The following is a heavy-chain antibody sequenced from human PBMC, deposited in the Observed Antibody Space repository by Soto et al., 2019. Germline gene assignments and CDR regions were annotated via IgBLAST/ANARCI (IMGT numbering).Heavy chain of an antibody. J-gene: IGHJ4*01. CDR2: INAGNGNR. CDR1: GYTFSSYA. Sequence: ASVKGSCKASGYTFSSYAMRWVSQAPGQRLEWMGWINAGNGNRKYSQKFQGRVTITRDTSASTAYMELSSLRPDDTAVYYCARHQRVAAPGDYWGHGTLVTSPQ. D-gene: IGHD1-1*01. CDR3: ARHQRVAAPGDY. V-gene: IGHV1-3*01.